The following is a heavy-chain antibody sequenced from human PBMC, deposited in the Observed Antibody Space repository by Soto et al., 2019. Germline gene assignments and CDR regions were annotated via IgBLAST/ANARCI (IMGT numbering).Heavy chain of an antibody. CDR3: TRSPSMTTVSLDY. Sequence: GGSLRLSCAASGFTFSSYSMNWVRQAPGKGLEWVSSISSSSSYIYYADSVKGRFTISRDNAKNSLYLQMNSLRAEDTAVYYCTRSPSMTTVSLDYWGQGTLVTVSS. J-gene: IGHJ4*02. V-gene: IGHV3-21*01. D-gene: IGHD4-17*01. CDR1: GFTFSSYS. CDR2: ISSSSSYI.